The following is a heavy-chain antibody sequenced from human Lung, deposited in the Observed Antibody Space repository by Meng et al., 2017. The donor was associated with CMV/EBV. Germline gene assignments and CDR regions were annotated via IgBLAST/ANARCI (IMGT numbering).Heavy chain of an antibody. V-gene: IGHV1-18*01. CDR3: ARNTIFGVVIIPWFDY. CDR2: ISAYSGNT. D-gene: IGHD3-3*01. J-gene: IGHJ4*02. CDR1: GCIFTNYG. Sequence: ASVKVSXKASGCIFTNYGISWVRQAPGQGLEWMGWISAYSGNTNFAQNLQGRVTMTTDTSTSTAYMELRSLRSDDTAVYYCARNTIFGVVIIPWFDYWGQGTXVTVSS.